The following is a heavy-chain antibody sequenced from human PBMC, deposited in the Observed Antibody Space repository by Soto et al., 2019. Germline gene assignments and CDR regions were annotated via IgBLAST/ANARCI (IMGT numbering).Heavy chain of an antibody. Sequence: PSETLSLTCAVYGGSVGGYYWSWVCQPPGKGLEWIGEINHSGSITYAPSLKSRVTMSVDTSKNQFSLRLNSVTAADTAVYYCARGEVTTGVFWGQGTQVTVSS. CDR3: ARGEVTTGVF. V-gene: IGHV4-34*01. J-gene: IGHJ4*02. CDR2: INHSGSI. CDR1: GGSVGGYY. D-gene: IGHD4-17*01.